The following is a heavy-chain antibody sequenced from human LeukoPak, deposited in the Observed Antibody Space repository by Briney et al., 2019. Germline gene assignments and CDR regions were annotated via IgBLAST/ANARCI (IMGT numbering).Heavy chain of an antibody. V-gene: IGHV4-4*02. CDR2: IYHSGST. D-gene: IGHD5-12*01. CDR3: ARYRGGSGYHFDY. CDR1: GGSISSSNW. J-gene: IGHJ4*02. Sequence: PSGTLSLTCAVSGGSISSSNWWSWVRQPPGKGLEWIGEIYHSGSTNCNPSLKSRVTISIDKSKNQFSLKLSSVTAADTAVYYCARYRGGSGYHFDYWGQGTLVTVSS.